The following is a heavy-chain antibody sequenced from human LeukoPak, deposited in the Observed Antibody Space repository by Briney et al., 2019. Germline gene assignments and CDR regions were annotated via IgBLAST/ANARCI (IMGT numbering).Heavy chain of an antibody. Sequence: SETLSLTCAVHGGSFSGYYWSWLRQPPGKGLEWIGEINHSGSTNYNPSLKSRVTISVDTSKNQFSLKLSSVTAADTAVYYCARGQRWLQFTFENHFDYWGQGTLVTVSS. D-gene: IGHD5-24*01. CDR1: GGSFSGYY. CDR2: INHSGST. J-gene: IGHJ4*02. V-gene: IGHV4-34*01. CDR3: ARGQRWLQFTFENHFDY.